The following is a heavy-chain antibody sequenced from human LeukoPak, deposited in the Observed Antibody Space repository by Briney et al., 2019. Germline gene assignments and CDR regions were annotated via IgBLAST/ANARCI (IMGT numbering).Heavy chain of an antibody. CDR3: AGDWN. Sequence: SSETLSLTCTVSNGSMTNNYWSWIRQPPGKGLEWIGYIYSSGSTIYNPSLKSRVTISIVTSKNQFSLKLISVTAEDTAVYYCAGDWNWGQGTLVTVSS. CDR2: IYSSGST. V-gene: IGHV4-59*01. D-gene: IGHD3-3*01. CDR1: NGSMTNNY. J-gene: IGHJ4*02.